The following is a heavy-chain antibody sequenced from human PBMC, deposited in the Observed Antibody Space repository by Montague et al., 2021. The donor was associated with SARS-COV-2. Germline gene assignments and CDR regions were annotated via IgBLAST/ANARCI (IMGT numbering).Heavy chain of an antibody. J-gene: IGHJ4*02. CDR1: GGSISSSNYF. CDR3: ARDVGKGFSGYETDGGFDY. CDR2: IYFGGGT. V-gene: IGHV4-39*07. Sequence: SETLSLTCTVSGGSISSSNYFWGWIRQPPGKGLEWIGSIYFGGGTYYNPSLNSRVTISVDTSKNHFSLKLTSVTAADTAVYYCARDVGKGFSGYETDGGFDYWGQGTPVTVSS. D-gene: IGHD5-12*01.